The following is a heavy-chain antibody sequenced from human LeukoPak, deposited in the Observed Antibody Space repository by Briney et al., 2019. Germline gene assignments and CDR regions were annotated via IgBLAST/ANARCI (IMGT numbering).Heavy chain of an antibody. CDR2: ISAYNGNT. J-gene: IGHJ4*02. Sequence: ASVKVSCKASGYTFTSYGISWVRQAPGQGLEWMGWISAYNGNTNYAQKLQGRVTMTTDTSTSTAYMELRSLRSDDTAVYYCARDFFGELLSENPSPFDYRGQGTLVTVSS. D-gene: IGHD3-10*01. CDR1: GYTFTSYG. CDR3: ARDFFGELLSENPSPFDY. V-gene: IGHV1-18*01.